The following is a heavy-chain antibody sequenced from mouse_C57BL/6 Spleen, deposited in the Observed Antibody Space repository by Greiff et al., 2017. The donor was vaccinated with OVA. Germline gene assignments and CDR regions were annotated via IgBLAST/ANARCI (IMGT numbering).Heavy chain of an antibody. J-gene: IGHJ2*01. CDR1: GFNFKDDY. Sequence: VQLQQPGAELVRPGASVKLSCTASGFNFKDDYMHWVKQRPEQGLEWIGWIDPENGDTEYASKFQGTATITADTSSNTAYLQHSSLTSEDTAVYYCTTTHSQAGGYWGQGTTLTVSS. D-gene: IGHD3-2*02. V-gene: IGHV14-4*01. CDR2: IDPENGDT. CDR3: TTTHSQAGGY.